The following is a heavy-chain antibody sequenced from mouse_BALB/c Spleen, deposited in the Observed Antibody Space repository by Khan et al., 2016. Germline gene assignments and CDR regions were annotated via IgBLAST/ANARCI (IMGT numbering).Heavy chain of an antibody. CDR1: GFTFSVYY. CDR3: ARDHYGNHYYAMDY. CDR2: ISDGGTYT. J-gene: IGHJ4*01. D-gene: IGHD2-1*01. Sequence: EVELVESGGGLVKPGGSLRLSCAASGFTFSVYYMYWVRQTPEKRLEWVATISDGGTYTYYPDSVKGRFTISRDNAKNILYLRMGSLKSEDTAMYYCARDHYGNHYYAMDYWGQGTSVTVSS. V-gene: IGHV5-4*02.